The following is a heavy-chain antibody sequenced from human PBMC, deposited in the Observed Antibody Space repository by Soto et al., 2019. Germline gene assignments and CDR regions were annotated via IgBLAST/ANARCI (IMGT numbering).Heavy chain of an antibody. CDR2: IKKDGSEK. J-gene: IGHJ4*02. V-gene: IGHV3-7*04. D-gene: IGHD5-12*01. CDR1: GFTFSSYW. Sequence: EVQLVESGGGLVQPGGSLRLSCAASGFTFSSYWMFWVRQAPGKGLEWVANIKKDGSEKLYVDSVKGRFTIFRDNAKNSLHLQMNSLRLEDTAVYFCAGAPGWLIENWGQGTLVTVSS. CDR3: AGAPGWLIEN.